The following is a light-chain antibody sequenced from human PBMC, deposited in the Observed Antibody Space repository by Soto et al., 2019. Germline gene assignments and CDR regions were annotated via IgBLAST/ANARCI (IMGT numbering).Light chain of an antibody. CDR1: SSNIGSNY. J-gene: IGLJ2*01. CDR3: AAWGDSLSGVV. V-gene: IGLV1-47*01. Sequence: QSVLTQPPSASGTPGQRVTISCSGSSSNIGSNYVYWYQQLPGTAPKLLIYRNNQRPSGVRDRFSGSKSGTSASLASSGLRSEDEADYYCAAWGDSLSGVVFGGGTKLTVL. CDR2: RNN.